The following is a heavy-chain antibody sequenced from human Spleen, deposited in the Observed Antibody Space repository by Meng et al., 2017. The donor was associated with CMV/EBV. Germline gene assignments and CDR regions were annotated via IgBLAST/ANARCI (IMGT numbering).Heavy chain of an antibody. J-gene: IGHJ2*01. CDR2: ISAYNGNT. D-gene: IGHD6-19*01. CDR3: ARGGSGWFNLWYFDL. Sequence: ASVKVSCKASGYTFTSYGISWVRQAPGQGLEWMGWISAYNGNTYYAQQFQDRVTMTTDTSTSTAYMELRSLRSDDTAVYFCARGGSGWFNLWYFDLWGRGTLVTVSS. V-gene: IGHV1-18*01. CDR1: GYTFTSYG.